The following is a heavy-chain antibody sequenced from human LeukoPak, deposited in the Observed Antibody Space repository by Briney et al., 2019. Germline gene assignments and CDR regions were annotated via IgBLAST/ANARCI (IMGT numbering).Heavy chain of an antibody. CDR3: ARHRCYYHSIGWFDP. V-gene: IGHV4-61*09. CDR2: IYTSGST. CDR1: GGSISSGSYY. J-gene: IGHJ5*02. Sequence: SETLSLTCTVSGGSISSGSYYWSWIRQPAGKGLEWIGHIYTSGSTNYNPSLKSRVTISVDTSKNQFSLKLSSVTAADTAVYYCARHRCYYHSIGWFDPWGQGTLVTVSS. D-gene: IGHD3-22*01.